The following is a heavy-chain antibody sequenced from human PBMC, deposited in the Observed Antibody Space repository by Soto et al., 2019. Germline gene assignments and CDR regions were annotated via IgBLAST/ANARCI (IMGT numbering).Heavy chain of an antibody. V-gene: IGHV4-39*01. Sequence: SETLSLTCTVSGGSISSSSYYWGWIRHPPGKGLDWGGSFYYSGSTYYNPSLKSRVTISVDTSKNQFSLKLSSVTAADTAVYYCARHEAGGYCSGGSCYLYYYYGMDVWGQGTTVTVSS. CDR2: FYYSGST. J-gene: IGHJ6*02. CDR3: ARHEAGGYCSGGSCYLYYYYGMDV. CDR1: GGSISSSSYY. D-gene: IGHD2-15*01.